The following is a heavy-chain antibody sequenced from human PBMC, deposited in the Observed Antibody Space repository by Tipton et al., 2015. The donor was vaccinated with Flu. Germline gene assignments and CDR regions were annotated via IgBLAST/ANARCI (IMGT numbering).Heavy chain of an antibody. CDR2: VSRSGNT. V-gene: IGHV4-38-2*01. Sequence: TLSLTCEVSGDSISSDYYWGWVRQFEGKGLEGIGSVSRSGNTDYNPSLKSRVTISIDTSKNQFSLKMKSVTAADKAVYYCARRDFSNYVSDPKSWFDPWGQGILVTVSS. CDR1: GDSISSDYY. D-gene: IGHD4-11*01. J-gene: IGHJ5*02. CDR3: ARRDFSNYVSDPKSWFDP.